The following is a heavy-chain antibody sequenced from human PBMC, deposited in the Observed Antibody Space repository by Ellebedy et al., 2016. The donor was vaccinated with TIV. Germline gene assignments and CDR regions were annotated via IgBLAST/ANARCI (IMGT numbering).Heavy chain of an antibody. Sequence: SETLSLTCTVSGGSVRSYYWSWIRRPPGKGLEYIGYIYYSGTTYYNPSLKSRVTISLDTSKNQFSLKMSSATAADTAVYYCARYIAPAGPSSPIYYFDNWGQGTLVTVSS. CDR1: GGSVRSYY. CDR2: IYYSGTT. D-gene: IGHD6-13*01. J-gene: IGHJ4*02. V-gene: IGHV4-59*02. CDR3: ARYIAPAGPSSPIYYFDN.